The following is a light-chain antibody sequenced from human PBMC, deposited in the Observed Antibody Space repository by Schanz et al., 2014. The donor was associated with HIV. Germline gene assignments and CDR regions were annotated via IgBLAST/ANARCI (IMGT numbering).Light chain of an antibody. CDR2: AAS. J-gene: IGKJ4*01. CDR1: QGISS. CDR3: QQSLSAPLT. V-gene: IGKV1-9*01. Sequence: IQLTQSPSSLSASVGDRVTITCRASQGISSLAWYQQKPANPPKVLIYAASTLQSGVPSRFSGSGSGTDFTLTISSLQPEDFATYYCQQSLSAPLTFGGGTKVEI.